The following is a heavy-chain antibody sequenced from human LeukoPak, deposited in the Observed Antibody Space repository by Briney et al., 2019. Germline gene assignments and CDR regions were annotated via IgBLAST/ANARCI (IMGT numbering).Heavy chain of an antibody. D-gene: IGHD2-2*01. CDR1: GGSISGHY. CDR3: ARAAVVVPAAPFDY. J-gene: IGHJ4*02. Sequence: SETLSLTCTVSGGSISGHYWTWIRQPPGKGLEWIGQIHYSGRPDYNPSLKSRVTMSVDTSKNQFSLKLSSVAAADTAVYYCARAAVVVPAAPFDYWGQGTLVTVSS. V-gene: IGHV4-59*11. CDR2: IHYSGRP.